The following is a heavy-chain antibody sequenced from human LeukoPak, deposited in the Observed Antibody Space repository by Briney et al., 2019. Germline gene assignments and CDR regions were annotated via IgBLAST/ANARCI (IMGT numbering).Heavy chain of an antibody. J-gene: IGHJ4*02. CDR3: ARDSTYYYDSSGYGDFDY. CDR2: IYYSGST. D-gene: IGHD3-22*01. V-gene: IGHV4-39*07. Sequence: PSETLSLTCTVSGGSISSYYWGWIRQPPGRGLEWIGSIYYSGSTYYNPSLKSRVTISVDTSKNQFSLKLSSVTAADTAVYYCARDSTYYYDSSGYGDFDYWGQGTLVTVSS. CDR1: GGSISSYY.